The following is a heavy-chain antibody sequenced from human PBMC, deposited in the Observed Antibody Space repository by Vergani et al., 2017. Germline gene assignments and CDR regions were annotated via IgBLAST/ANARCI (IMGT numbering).Heavy chain of an antibody. D-gene: IGHD3-16*01. J-gene: IGHJ3*02. Sequence: QVQLQESGPGLVKPSETLSLTCSVSGYSISRGYYWGWIRQLTGKGLEWIATVFHSGRAYYNPSLRRRVTISVETSKNQFSLRLTTLTAADTAVYYCARQFWVSQGVGAFETWGRGTEVAVSS. CDR1: GYSISRGYY. CDR2: VFHSGRA. V-gene: IGHV4-38-2*02. CDR3: ARQFWVSQGVGAFET.